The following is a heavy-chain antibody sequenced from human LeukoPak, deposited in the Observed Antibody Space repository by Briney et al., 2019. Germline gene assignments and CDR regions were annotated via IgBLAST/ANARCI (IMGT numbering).Heavy chain of an antibody. CDR3: ARSVVPAAMLNWFDP. CDR2: IYYSGST. Sequence: SETLSLTCTVSGGSISSYYWSWIRQPPRKGLEWIGYIYYSGSTNYNPSLKSRVTISVDTSKNQFSLKLSSVTAADTAVYYCARSVVPAAMLNWFDPWGQGTLVTVSS. D-gene: IGHD2-2*01. CDR1: GGSISSYY. J-gene: IGHJ5*02. V-gene: IGHV4-59*01.